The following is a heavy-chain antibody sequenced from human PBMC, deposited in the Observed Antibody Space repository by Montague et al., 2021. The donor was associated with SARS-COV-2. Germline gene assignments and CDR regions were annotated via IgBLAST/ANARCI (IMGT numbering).Heavy chain of an antibody. V-gene: IGHV6-1*01. D-gene: IGHD6-13*01. Sequence: CAISGDSDCINTPARNSNRHSSSIGLEQLGMTYYRSKRYYDYAVSVKSRMTISPDTSKNQFSLQLSSVTPEDRAVYYCARDPRYSLSWSFDYWGQGTLVTVSS. CDR3: ARDPRYSLSWSFDY. J-gene: IGHJ4*02. CDR1: GDSDCINTPA. CDR2: TYYRSKRYY.